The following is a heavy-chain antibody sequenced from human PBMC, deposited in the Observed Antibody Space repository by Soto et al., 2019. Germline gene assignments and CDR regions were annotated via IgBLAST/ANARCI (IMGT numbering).Heavy chain of an antibody. CDR3: TTLSYSSTDS. Sequence: EVQLVESGGGLVKPGGSLRLSCAASGFTFSNAWMNWVRQAPGKGLEWVGRIKSKTDGGTTDYAAPVKGRFTISRDDSKTTLYLQMNRLKPGDPAVYYCTTLSYSSTDSWGQGTLVPVSS. J-gene: IGHJ5*01. D-gene: IGHD6-13*01. CDR2: IKSKTDGGTT. V-gene: IGHV3-15*07. CDR1: GFTFSNAW.